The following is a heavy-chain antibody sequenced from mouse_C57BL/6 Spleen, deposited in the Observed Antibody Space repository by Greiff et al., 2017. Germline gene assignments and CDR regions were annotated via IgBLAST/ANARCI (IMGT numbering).Heavy chain of an antibody. CDR3: TTGLEGFDY. J-gene: IGHJ2*01. Sequence: EVQLQQSGAELVRPGASVKLSCTASGFNINDDYMHWVKQRPEQGLEWIGWIDPENGDTEYASKFQGKATITADTSSNTAYLQLSSLTSEDTAVYYCTTGLEGFDYWGQGTTLTVSS. D-gene: IGHD3-3*01. CDR2: IDPENGDT. V-gene: IGHV14-4*01. CDR1: GFNINDDY.